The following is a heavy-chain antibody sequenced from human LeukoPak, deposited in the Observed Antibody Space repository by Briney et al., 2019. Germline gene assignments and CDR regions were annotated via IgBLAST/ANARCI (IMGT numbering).Heavy chain of an antibody. J-gene: IGHJ4*02. CDR3: ARGRPHGNDY. CDR1: GFTFSSYA. D-gene: IGHD4-23*01. Sequence: VGSLRLSCAASGFTFSSYAMSWVRQAPGKGLVWVSRIASDGSSTTYADSVKGRFSISRDNAKNTLYLQMNSLRVEDTAVYYCARGRPHGNDYWGQGTLVTVSS. V-gene: IGHV3-74*01. CDR2: IASDGSST.